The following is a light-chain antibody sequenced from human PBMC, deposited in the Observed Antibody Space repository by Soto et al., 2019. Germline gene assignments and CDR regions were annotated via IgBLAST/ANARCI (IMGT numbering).Light chain of an antibody. CDR2: GAS. V-gene: IGKV3-20*01. CDR1: QSVSSSY. Sequence: EIVLTQSPGTLSLSPGEKATPSSRASQSVSSSYLAWYQQKPGQAPRLLIYGASSRATGIPDRFSGSGSGTDFTLTISRLEPEDFAVYYCQQYGTSPTFGQGTKVDIK. J-gene: IGKJ1*01. CDR3: QQYGTSPT.